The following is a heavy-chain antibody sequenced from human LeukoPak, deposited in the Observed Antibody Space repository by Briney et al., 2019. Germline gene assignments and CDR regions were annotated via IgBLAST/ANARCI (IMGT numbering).Heavy chain of an antibody. V-gene: IGHV1-18*01. D-gene: IGHD2-15*01. CDR3: ARILGYCSGGSRYPRPYFDY. J-gene: IGHJ4*02. CDR1: GYTFTSYG. CDR2: ISAYNGNT. Sequence: ASVKVSCKASGYTFTSYGISWVRQAPGQGLEWMGWISAYNGNTNYAQKLQGRVTMTTDTSTSTTYMELRSLRSDDTAVYYCARILGYCSGGSRYPRPYFDYWGQGTLVTVSS.